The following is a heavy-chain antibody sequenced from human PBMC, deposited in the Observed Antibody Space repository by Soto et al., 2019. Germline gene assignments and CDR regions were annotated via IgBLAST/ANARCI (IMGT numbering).Heavy chain of an antibody. CDR1: GFTVSNNY. Sequence: EVQLVESGGGLIQPGGSLRLSCAVSGFTVSNNYMSWVRQAPGKGLEGVSVIYSGGYTAYGDSVKGRFTISRDNSKNTILLKVKRRTADDPAVYEGAAQPGGGAYWGQGTLVTVSS. CDR2: IYSGGYT. CDR3: AAQPGGGAY. J-gene: IGHJ4*02. D-gene: IGHD2-2*01. V-gene: IGHV3-53*01.